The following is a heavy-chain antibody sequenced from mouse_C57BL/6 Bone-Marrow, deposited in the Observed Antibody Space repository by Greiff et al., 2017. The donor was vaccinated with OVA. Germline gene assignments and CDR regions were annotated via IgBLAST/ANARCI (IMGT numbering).Heavy chain of an antibody. V-gene: IGHV5-12*01. Sequence: EVMLVESGGGLVQPGGSLKLSCAASGFTFSDYYMYWVRQTPEKRLEWVAYISNGGGSTYYPDTVKGRFTISRDNAKNTLYLQMSRLKSEDTAMYYCARVLNWYFDVWGTGTTVTVSS. CDR1: GFTFSDYY. J-gene: IGHJ1*03. CDR3: ARVLNWYFDV. CDR2: ISNGGGST.